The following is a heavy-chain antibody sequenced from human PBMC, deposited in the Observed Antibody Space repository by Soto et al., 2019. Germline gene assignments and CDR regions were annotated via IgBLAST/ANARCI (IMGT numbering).Heavy chain of an antibody. V-gene: IGHV4-34*10. D-gene: IGHD3-16*02. J-gene: IGHJ5*02. CDR1: GGSFSDNS. Sequence: SETLSLTCAVSGGSFSDNSWSWIHQAPGKGLEWIAEMNYSGSTNYNPSLKSRVTMSIDTSKNQISLKLRSVTAADTAVYYCARDPGLGSSCYNYFDPWGQGRLVTVSS. CDR2: MNYSGST. CDR3: ARDPGLGSSCYNYFDP.